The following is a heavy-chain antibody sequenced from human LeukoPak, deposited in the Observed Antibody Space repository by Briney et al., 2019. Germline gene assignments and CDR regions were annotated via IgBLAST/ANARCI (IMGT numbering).Heavy chain of an antibody. V-gene: IGHV4-34*01. J-gene: IGHJ4*02. D-gene: IGHD3-3*01. Sequence: PSETLSLTCAVYGGSFSGYYWSWIRQPPGKGLEWIGEINHSGSTNYNPSLKSRVTISVDTSKNQFPLKLSSVTAADTAVSYCARGPAIFGVVIIKPLDYWGQGTLVTVSS. CDR3: ARGPAIFGVVIIKPLDY. CDR2: INHSGST. CDR1: GGSFSGYY.